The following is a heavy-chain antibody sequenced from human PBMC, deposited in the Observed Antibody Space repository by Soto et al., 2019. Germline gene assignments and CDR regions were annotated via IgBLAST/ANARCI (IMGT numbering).Heavy chain of an antibody. CDR1: GFTFSNYD. V-gene: IGHV3-13*01. CDR2: IGTAGDR. Sequence: QPGGSLRLSCAASGFTFSNYDMHWVRVRQGTGEGLEWVSTIGTAGDRYSVASAKGRFTISREDGQNSLYLQMNNLRDGDTAVYYCARAPAQKNGWYDFGMDVWGQGTTVTVSS. J-gene: IGHJ6*02. CDR3: ARAPAQKNGWYDFGMDV. D-gene: IGHD6-19*01.